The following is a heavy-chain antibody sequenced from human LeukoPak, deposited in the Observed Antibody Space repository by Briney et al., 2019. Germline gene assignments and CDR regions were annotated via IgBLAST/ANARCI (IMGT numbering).Heavy chain of an antibody. CDR2: IYTSGST. CDR3: ARDRSIVGVSQGLGSSDGYNWFDP. V-gene: IGHV4-4*07. CDR1: GGSISSYY. Sequence: PSETLSLTCTVSGGSISSYYWSWIRQPAGKGLEWIGRIYTSGSTNYNPSLKSRVTMSVDTSKNQFSLKLSSVTAADTAVYYCARDRSIVGVSQGLGSSDGYNWFDPWGQGTLVTVSS. J-gene: IGHJ5*02. D-gene: IGHD1-26*01.